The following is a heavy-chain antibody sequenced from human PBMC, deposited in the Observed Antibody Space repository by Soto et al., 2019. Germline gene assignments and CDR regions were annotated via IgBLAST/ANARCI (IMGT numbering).Heavy chain of an antibody. J-gene: IGHJ4*02. CDR3: VKDGGGVRYNYNIRGDS. Sequence: EVQLVESGGGLVQPGGSLRLSCEASGFTFRNYDMHWVRQGTGKGLEWVSGISAAGDPDYADSVEGRFTISRENAQNSFFLQMNSLRREDTAMYYCVKDGGGVRYNYNIRGDSWGQGTQVTVSS. CDR2: ISAAGDP. V-gene: IGHV3-13*05. CDR1: GFTFRNYD. D-gene: IGHD5-18*01.